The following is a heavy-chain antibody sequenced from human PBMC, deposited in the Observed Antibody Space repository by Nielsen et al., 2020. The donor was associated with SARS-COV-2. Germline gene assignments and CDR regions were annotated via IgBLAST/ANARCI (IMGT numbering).Heavy chain of an antibody. CDR3: ARSAHYIAVAGTFYYYGMDV. CDR1: GYSFTSYW. CDR2: IYPGDSDT. V-gene: IGHV5-51*01. D-gene: IGHD6-19*01. Sequence: GESLKISCKGSGYSFTSYWIGWVRQMPGKGLEWMGIIYPGDSDTRYSPSFQGQVTISADKSISTAYLQWSSLKASDTAMYYCARSAHYIAVAGTFYYYGMDVWGQGTTVTVSS. J-gene: IGHJ6*02.